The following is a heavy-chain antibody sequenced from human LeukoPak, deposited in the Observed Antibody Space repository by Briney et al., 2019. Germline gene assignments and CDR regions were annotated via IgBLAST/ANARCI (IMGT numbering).Heavy chain of an antibody. Sequence: SGGSLRLSCAASGFTFSSYAMGWVRQAPGKGLEWVSAISGSGGSTYYADSVKGRFTISGDNSKNTLYLQMNSLRAEDTAVYYCAKDGGGITIFGVVITYYFDYWGQGTLVTVSS. CDR1: GFTFSSYA. CDR2: ISGSGGST. J-gene: IGHJ4*02. CDR3: AKDGGGITIFGVVITYYFDY. D-gene: IGHD3-3*01. V-gene: IGHV3-23*01.